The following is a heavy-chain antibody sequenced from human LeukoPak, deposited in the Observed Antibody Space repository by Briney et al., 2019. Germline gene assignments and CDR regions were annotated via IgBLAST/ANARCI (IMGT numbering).Heavy chain of an antibody. CDR2: ISGSGGST. V-gene: IGHV3-23*01. CDR1: GFTFSSYA. Sequence: PGGSLRLSCAASGFTFSSYAMSWVRQAPGKGLEWVSAISGSGGSTYYADSVKGRFTISRDNSKNTLYLQMNSLRAEDTAVYYCAKVTYYYDSSGYYDYWGQGTLVTVSS. J-gene: IGHJ4*02. CDR3: AKVTYYYDSSGYYDY. D-gene: IGHD3-22*01.